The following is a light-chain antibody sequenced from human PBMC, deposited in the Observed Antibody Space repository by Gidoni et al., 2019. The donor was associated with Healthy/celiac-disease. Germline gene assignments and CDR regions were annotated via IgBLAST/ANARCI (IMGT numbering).Light chain of an antibody. J-gene: IGKJ1*01. CDR1: QSVSSN. V-gene: IGKV3-15*01. CDR2: GSS. Sequence: EIVMTQSPATLSVSPGERATLSCRASQSVSSNLAWYQQKPGQAPRLLIYGSSPSATGIPARFSSSGSGTEFTLTISSQQSEDFTVYYCQQYNNWWTFGQGTKVEIK. CDR3: QQYNNWWT.